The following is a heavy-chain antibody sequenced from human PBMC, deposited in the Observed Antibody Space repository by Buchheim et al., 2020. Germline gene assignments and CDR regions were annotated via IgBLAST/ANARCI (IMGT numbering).Heavy chain of an antibody. CDR2: ISYDGSNK. CDR1: GFTFSSYG. CDR3: AKDGNYDFWSGYLDY. J-gene: IGHJ4*02. Sequence: QVQLVESGGGVVQPGRSLRLSCAASGFTFSSYGMHWVRQAPGKGLEWVAVISYDGSNKYYADSVKGRFTISRDNSKNTLYLQMNRLRAEDTAVYYCAKDGNYDFWSGYLDYWGQGTL. D-gene: IGHD3-3*01. V-gene: IGHV3-30*18.